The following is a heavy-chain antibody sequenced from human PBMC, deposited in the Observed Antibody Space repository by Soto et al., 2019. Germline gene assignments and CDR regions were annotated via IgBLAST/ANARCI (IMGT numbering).Heavy chain of an antibody. Sequence: PSETLSLTCAVYGGSFSGYYWSWIRXPXGKGLEWXGEINHSGSTNYNPSLKSRVTISVDTSKNQFSLKPSSVTAADTAVYYCASTQYRYYYYYYMDVWGKGTTVTVSS. CDR2: INHSGST. D-gene: IGHD2-2*01. CDR1: GGSFSGYY. V-gene: IGHV4-34*01. J-gene: IGHJ6*03. CDR3: ASTQYRYYYYYYMDV.